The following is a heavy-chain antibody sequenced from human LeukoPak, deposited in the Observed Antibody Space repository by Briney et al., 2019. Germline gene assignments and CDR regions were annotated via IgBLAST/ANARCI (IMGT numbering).Heavy chain of an antibody. CDR3: ARYLRYFDY. Sequence: PSETLSLTCTVSGGSISSYYWSWIRQPPGKGLEWIGYIYYNGSTNYNPSLKSRVTISVDTSKNQFSLKLSSVTAADTAVYYCARYLRYFDYWGQGTLVTVSS. CDR2: IYYNGST. D-gene: IGHD3-10*01. J-gene: IGHJ4*02. CDR1: GGSISSYY. V-gene: IGHV4-59*01.